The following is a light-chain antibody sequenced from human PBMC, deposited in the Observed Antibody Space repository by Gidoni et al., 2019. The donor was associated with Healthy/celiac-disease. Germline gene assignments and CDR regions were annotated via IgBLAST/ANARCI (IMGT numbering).Light chain of an antibody. V-gene: IGLV1-44*01. CDR3: AAWDDSLNGFYV. J-gene: IGLJ1*01. CDR1: SSNIGSNT. Sequence: QSVLTQPPSASGTPGQRVTISCSGSSSNIGSNTVNWYQQLPGTAPELLIYSNNQRPSGVPDRFSGYQSGTSASLAISGLQSEDEADYYCAAWDDSLNGFYVFGTGTKVTVL. CDR2: SNN.